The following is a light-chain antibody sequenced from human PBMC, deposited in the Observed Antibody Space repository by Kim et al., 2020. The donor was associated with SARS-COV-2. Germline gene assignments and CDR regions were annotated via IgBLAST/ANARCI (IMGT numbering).Light chain of an antibody. CDR2: DAS. V-gene: IGKV1-9*01. CDR1: QGISWF. Sequence: CASGGDRVTITCRARQGISWFLAWYQQKPGKAPKHLIYDASTLQTGVPSRFSGSGSGTEFTLTISSLQPEDFATYYCQQVNTYLTFAGGTKVDIK. CDR3: QQVNTYLT. J-gene: IGKJ4*01.